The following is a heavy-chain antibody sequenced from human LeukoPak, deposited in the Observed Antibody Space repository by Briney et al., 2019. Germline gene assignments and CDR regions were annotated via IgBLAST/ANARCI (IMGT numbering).Heavy chain of an antibody. CDR1: GFTFSNYT. CDR3: AKALVGATYYYYGMDV. V-gene: IGHV3-21*01. J-gene: IGHJ6*02. CDR2: ISSSSSYI. Sequence: GGSLRLSCAASGFTFSNYTMNWVRQAPGKGLEWVSSISSSSSYIYYADSVKGRFTISRDNAKNSLYLQMNSLRAEDTAVYYCAKALVGATYYYYGMDVWGQGTTVTVSS. D-gene: IGHD1-26*01.